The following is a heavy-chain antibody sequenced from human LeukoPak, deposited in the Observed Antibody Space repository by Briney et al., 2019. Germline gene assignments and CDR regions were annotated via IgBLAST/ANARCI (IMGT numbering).Heavy chain of an antibody. CDR3: ARDRSTDAISEF. CDR2: ITAGDGAT. V-gene: IGHV3-23*01. D-gene: IGHD1-1*01. CDR1: GFNFKTYT. J-gene: IGHJ4*02. Sequence: GGSLRLSCAASGFNFKTYTLTWVRQAPGKRPEWLSSITAGDGATYYADSVRGRFTISRDYSRNTVYLHLSGLRAEDTAVYYCARDRSTDAISEFWGQGALVAVSS.